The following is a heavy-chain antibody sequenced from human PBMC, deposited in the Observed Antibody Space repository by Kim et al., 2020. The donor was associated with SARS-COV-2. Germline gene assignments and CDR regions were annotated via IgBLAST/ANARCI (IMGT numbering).Heavy chain of an antibody. CDR2: ISSSSSTI. J-gene: IGHJ4*02. D-gene: IGHD5-12*01. CDR1: GFTFSTYN. CDR3: ARDLGYDLGY. V-gene: IGHV3-48*02. Sequence: GGSLRLSCAASGFTFSTYNMHWVRQAPGKGLEWVSSISSSSSTIYYADSVKGRFSISRDNAKNTLYLQMNSLRDEDTAVYYCARDLGYDLGYWGQGTLVTVSS.